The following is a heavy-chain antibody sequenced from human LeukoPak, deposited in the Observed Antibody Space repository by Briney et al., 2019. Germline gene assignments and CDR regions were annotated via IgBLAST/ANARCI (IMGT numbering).Heavy chain of an antibody. CDR2: IYSGGST. J-gene: IGHJ4*02. Sequence: GGSLRLSCVVSGFTVSSNYMNWVRQAPGKGLEWVSVIYSGGSTYYADSVKGRFTISRDSSKNTLYLQMTSLRAEDTAVYYCARDPTNYYDSSGYYYEGFDYWGQGTLVTVSS. CDR3: ARDPTNYYDSSGYYYEGFDY. CDR1: GFTVSSNY. V-gene: IGHV3-66*01. D-gene: IGHD3-22*01.